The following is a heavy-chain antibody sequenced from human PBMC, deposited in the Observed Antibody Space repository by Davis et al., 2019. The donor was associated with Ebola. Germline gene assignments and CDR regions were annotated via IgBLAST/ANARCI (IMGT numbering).Heavy chain of an antibody. V-gene: IGHV1-46*01. CDR1: GYTFTSYY. J-gene: IGHJ6*02. CDR2: INPSGGST. CDR3: AAGLLRTIFGVVINDYYYGMDV. D-gene: IGHD3-3*01. Sequence: ASVKVSCKASGYTFTSYYMHWVRQAPGQGLEWMGIINPSGGSTNYAQKFQERVTITRDMSTSTAYMELSSLRSEDTAVYYCAAGLLRTIFGVVINDYYYGMDVWGQGTTVTVSS.